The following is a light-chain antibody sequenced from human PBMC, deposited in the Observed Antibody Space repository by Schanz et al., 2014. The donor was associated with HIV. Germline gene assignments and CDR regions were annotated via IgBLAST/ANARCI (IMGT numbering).Light chain of an antibody. Sequence: EIVLTQSPGTLSLSLGERATLSCRASQSVSSNFLAWYQQKPNQAPRLLIFGASNRAIGIPDRFSGSESGTDFTLTISSLQPEDFATYSCQQSYETPLTFGGGTKVEIK. V-gene: IGKV3-20*01. CDR2: GAS. CDR1: QSVSSNF. CDR3: QQSYETPLT. J-gene: IGKJ4*01.